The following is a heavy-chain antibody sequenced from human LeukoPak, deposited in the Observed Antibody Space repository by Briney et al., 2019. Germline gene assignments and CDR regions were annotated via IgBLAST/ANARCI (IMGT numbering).Heavy chain of an antibody. D-gene: IGHD3-16*01. CDR1: GGSINNYY. V-gene: IGHV4-59*08. CDR2: IYSSGST. Sequence: SETLSLTCTVSGGSINNYYWSWIRQPPGKGLEWIGYIYSSGSTNYNPSLKSRVIISVDTSKNQFSLKLSSVTAADTPVYYCARRTLCCGERFDPWGQGTLVTVSS. CDR3: ARRTLCCGERFDP. J-gene: IGHJ5*02.